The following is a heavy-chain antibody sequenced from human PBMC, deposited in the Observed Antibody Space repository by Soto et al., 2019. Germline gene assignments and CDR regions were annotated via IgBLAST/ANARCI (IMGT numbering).Heavy chain of an antibody. Sequence: GGSLRLSCAASGFTFSSYSMNWVRQAPGKVLEWVSSISSSSSYIYYADSVKGRFTISRDNAKNSLYLQMNSLRAEDTAVYYFAKSRYGYYPYYVDYWGKGNLVTVCS. V-gene: IGHV3-21*01. CDR3: AKSRYGYYPYYVDY. D-gene: IGHD4-17*01. CDR1: GFTFSSYS. CDR2: ISSSSSYI. J-gene: IGHJ4*02.